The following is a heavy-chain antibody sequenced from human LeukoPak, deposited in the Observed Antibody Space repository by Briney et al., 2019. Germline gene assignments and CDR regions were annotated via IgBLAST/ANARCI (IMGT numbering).Heavy chain of an antibody. V-gene: IGHV3-23*01. CDR2: ISGSGGST. CDR1: GFTFSSYG. J-gene: IGHJ6*02. CDR3: AKAVSCSSTSCYRSYGMDV. Sequence: GGSLRLSCAASGFTFSSYGMSWVRQAPGKGLEWVSGISGSGGSTYYADSVKGRFTISRDNSKNTLYLQMNSLRAEDTAVYYCAKAVSCSSTSCYRSYGMDVWSQGTTVTVSS. D-gene: IGHD2-2*02.